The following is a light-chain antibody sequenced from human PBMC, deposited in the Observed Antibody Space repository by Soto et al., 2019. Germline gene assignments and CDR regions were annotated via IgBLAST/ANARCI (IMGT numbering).Light chain of an antibody. V-gene: IGKV3-15*01. CDR3: QQYNALPPT. J-gene: IGKJ1*01. CDR1: QSVGSS. CDR2: GAS. Sequence: VLTQSPATLSVSPGERVTLSCRTSQSVGSSLAWYQQVPGQAPRLLIYGASSRETGSSDRFSGGGSGTEFVLTISDLQSEDFAVYSCQQYNALPPTFGQGTKV.